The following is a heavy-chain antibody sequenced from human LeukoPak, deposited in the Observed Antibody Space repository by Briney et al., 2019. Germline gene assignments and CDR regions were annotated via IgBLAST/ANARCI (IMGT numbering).Heavy chain of an antibody. CDR1: GFTFSSYA. Sequence: GGSLRLSCAASGFTFSSYAMSWVRQAPGKGLEWVSAISGSGGSTYYADSVKGRFAISRDNSKNTLYLQMNSLRAEDTAVYYCAKVGSPPYGMDVWGQGTTVTVSS. V-gene: IGHV3-23*01. J-gene: IGHJ6*02. D-gene: IGHD2-15*01. CDR2: ISGSGGST. CDR3: AKVGSPPYGMDV.